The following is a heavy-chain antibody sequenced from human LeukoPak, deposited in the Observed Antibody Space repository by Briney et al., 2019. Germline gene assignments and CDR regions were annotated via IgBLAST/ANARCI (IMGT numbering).Heavy chain of an antibody. CDR3: AKEGKAMGGGWGDYMDA. V-gene: IGHV3-30*02. CDR1: GFTFRRYG. CDR2: IRYDGSNT. J-gene: IGHJ6*03. Sequence: PGGSLRLSCAASGFTFRRYGIHWVRQAPGKGLEWVAFIRYDGSNTYYADSVKGRFTISRDNSDNTIYLQVNSLRPEDTAAYWWAKEGKAMGGGWGDYMDAWGKGTTVTVSS. D-gene: IGHD3-16*01.